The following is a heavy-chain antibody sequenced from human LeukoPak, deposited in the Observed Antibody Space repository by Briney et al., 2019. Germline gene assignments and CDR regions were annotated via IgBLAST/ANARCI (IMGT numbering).Heavy chain of an antibody. CDR3: ARDSILWGSSFYYMDV. D-gene: IGHD6-6*01. Sequence: ASVKVSRKASGSTFSNHASTWVRQAPGQGLEWMGGFIPIFGTANYAQKFQGRVTITADESTSTAYMELSSLRSEDTAVYYCARDSILWGSSFYYMDVWGKGTTVAVSS. J-gene: IGHJ6*03. CDR1: GSTFSNHA. V-gene: IGHV1-69*13. CDR2: FIPIFGTA.